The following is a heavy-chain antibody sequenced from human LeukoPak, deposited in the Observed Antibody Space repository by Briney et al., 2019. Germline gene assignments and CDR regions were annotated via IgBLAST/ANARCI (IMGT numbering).Heavy chain of an antibody. CDR3: ARQTYDTTGYKWFDP. Sequence: GESLKISCRGSGYGFTSYWIGWVRQMPGKGLEWMELIYPGDSDTRYSPSFQGQVTISADKSINTAYLQWSSLKASDTAMYYCARQTYDTTGYKWFDPWGQGTLVTVSS. CDR2: IYPGDSDT. J-gene: IGHJ5*02. V-gene: IGHV5-51*01. D-gene: IGHD3-22*01. CDR1: GYGFTSYW.